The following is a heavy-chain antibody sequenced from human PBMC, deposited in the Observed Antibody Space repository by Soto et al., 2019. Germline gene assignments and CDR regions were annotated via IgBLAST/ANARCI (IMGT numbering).Heavy chain of an antibody. CDR2: IYYSGST. V-gene: IGHV4-31*03. CDR1: GGSISSGGYY. J-gene: IGHJ4*02. D-gene: IGHD3-3*01. CDR3: ARGSNYDFWSGHGDFDY. Sequence: KTSETLSLTCTVSGGSISSGGYYWSWIRQHPGKGLEWIGYIYYSGSTYYNPSLKSRVTISVDTSKNQFSLKLSSVTAADTAVYYCARGSNYDFWSGHGDFDYWGQGTLVTVSS.